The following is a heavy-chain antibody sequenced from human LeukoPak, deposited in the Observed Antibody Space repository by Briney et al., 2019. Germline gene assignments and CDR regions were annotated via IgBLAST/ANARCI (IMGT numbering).Heavy chain of an antibody. V-gene: IGHV3-23*01. CDR1: GFTFSSYW. J-gene: IGHJ4*02. Sequence: GGSLRLSCAASGFTFSSYWMSWVRQAPGKGLEWVSAISGSGGSTYYADSVKGRFTISRDNSKNTLYLQMNSLRAEDTAVYYCAKDPSSGSYFDYWGQGTLVTVSS. CDR2: ISGSGGST. D-gene: IGHD1-26*01. CDR3: AKDPSSGSYFDY.